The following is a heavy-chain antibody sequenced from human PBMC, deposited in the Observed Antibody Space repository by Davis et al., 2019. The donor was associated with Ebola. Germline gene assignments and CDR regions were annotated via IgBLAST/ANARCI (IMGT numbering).Heavy chain of an antibody. D-gene: IGHD6-19*01. CDR2: ISGSGGST. CDR3: ARDHPTSIAVAY. V-gene: IGHV3-48*02. Sequence: GESLTISCAASGFTFSSYAMHWVRQAPGKGLEWVSAISGSGGSTYYADSMKGRFTISRDNAKNSLYLQMNILRDEDTAVYYCARDHPTSIAVAYWGQGTLVTVSS. CDR1: GFTFSSYA. J-gene: IGHJ4*02.